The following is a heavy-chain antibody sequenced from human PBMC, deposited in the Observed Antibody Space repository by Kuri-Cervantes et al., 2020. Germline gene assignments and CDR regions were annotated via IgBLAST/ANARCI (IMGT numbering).Heavy chain of an antibody. CDR2: ISGSGGGT. J-gene: IGHJ3*02. V-gene: IGHV3-23*01. D-gene: IGHD3-22*01. Sequence: GGSLRLSCAASGFTFSSYWMSWVRQAPGKGLEWVSGISGSGGGTYYADSVKGRFTISRDNSKNTLYLQMNSLRAEDTAVYYCATGYYDSSAFGIWGQGTMVTVSS. CDR1: GFTFSSYW. CDR3: ATGYYDSSAFGI.